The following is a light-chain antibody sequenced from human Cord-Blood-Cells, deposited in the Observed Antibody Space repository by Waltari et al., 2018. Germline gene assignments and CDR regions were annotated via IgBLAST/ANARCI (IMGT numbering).Light chain of an antibody. J-gene: IGKJ5*01. V-gene: IGKV3-11*01. Sequence: EIVLTQSPATLSLPSGERATLSCRASQSVSSYLAWYQQKPGQAPRLLIYDASNRATGIPARFSGSGSGTDFTLTISSLEPEDFAVYYCQQRINWPITFGQGTRLEIK. CDR3: QQRINWPIT. CDR1: QSVSSY. CDR2: DAS.